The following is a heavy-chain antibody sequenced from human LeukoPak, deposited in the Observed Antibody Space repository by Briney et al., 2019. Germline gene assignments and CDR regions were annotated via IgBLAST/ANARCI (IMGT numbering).Heavy chain of an antibody. CDR1: GGSISSYN. Sequence: PSETLSLTCTVSGGSISSYNWSWIRQPAGKGLERIGRIYTSGSTNYNPSLKSRVTMSVDTSKNQFSLKLSSVTAADTAVYYCARSYCSSTSCYDYWGQGTLVTVSS. CDR3: ARSYCSSTSCYDY. V-gene: IGHV4-4*07. CDR2: IYTSGST. D-gene: IGHD2-2*01. J-gene: IGHJ4*02.